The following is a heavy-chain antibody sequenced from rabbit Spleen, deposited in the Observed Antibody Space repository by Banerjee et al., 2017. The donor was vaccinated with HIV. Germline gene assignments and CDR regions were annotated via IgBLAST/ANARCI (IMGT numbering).Heavy chain of an antibody. D-gene: IGHD4-1*01. V-gene: IGHV1S45*01. J-gene: IGHJ4*01. CDR1: GFDFSSYG. CDR2: FNTASGNT. Sequence: QEQLVESGGGLVQPGGSLKLSCKASGFDFSSYGVSWVRQAPGKGLEWIGCFNTASGNTGYASWAKGRFTISKTSSTTVTLQMTSLTAADTATYFCARETSSGWGIVSFYFSLWGPGTLVTVS. CDR3: ARETSSGWGIVSFYFSL.